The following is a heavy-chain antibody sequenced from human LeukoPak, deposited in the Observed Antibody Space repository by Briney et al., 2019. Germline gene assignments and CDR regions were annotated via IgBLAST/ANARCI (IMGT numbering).Heavy chain of an antibody. CDR2: ISSTSSYI. CDR3: ARLDRADYSTSPVPYYNYYMNA. J-gene: IGHJ6*03. V-gene: IGHV3-21*06. D-gene: IGHD6-13*01. CDR1: GFTFSGSA. Sequence: PGGSLRLSCAASGFTFSGSAMHWVRQASGMGLEWVASISSTSSYIYYADSVRGRFTISRDNAQYLAYLQMNSLRAEDTAVYYCARLDRADYSTSPVPYYNYYMNAWTKGPRSSSP.